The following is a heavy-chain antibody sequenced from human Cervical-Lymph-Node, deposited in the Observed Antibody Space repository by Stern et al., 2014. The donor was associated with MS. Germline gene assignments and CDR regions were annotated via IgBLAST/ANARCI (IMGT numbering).Heavy chain of an antibody. Sequence: QVQLQESGPGLVEPSATLSLTCTVSGGSVRSPSHYWSWLGQPPGMGLEWIGNIYYLGATNYNTFLEGRATISADTTQNPFLPGLSSVTAADTAVYYCARDGAIFARYGMDVWGQGTTVTVSS. J-gene: IGHJ6*02. CDR1: GGSVRSPSHY. D-gene: IGHD3-3*01. V-gene: IGHV4-61*01. CDR3: ARDGAIFARYGMDV. CDR2: IYYLGAT.